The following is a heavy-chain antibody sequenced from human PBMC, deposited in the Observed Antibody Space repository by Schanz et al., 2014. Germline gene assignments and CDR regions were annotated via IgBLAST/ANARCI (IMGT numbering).Heavy chain of an antibody. CDR3: ARGGRDGIRASNYFDS. Sequence: EVQLLESGGGLVQPRGSLRLSCAASEFSFSSFGMNWVRQAPGKGLEWVSYISSSGSYTNYADSVKGRFTTSRDNGKKSMYLQMNSLRAEDTAVYYCARGGRDGIRASNYFDSWGQGTLVVVSS. J-gene: IGHJ4*02. D-gene: IGHD3-10*01. V-gene: IGHV3-48*04. CDR2: ISSSGSYT. CDR1: EFSFSSFG.